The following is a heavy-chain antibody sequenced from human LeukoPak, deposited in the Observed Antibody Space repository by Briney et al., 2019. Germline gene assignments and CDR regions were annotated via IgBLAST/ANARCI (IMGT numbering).Heavy chain of an antibody. CDR1: GYTFTGYY. CDR3: AYCSGGSCYVGAFDI. V-gene: IGHV1-18*04. D-gene: IGHD2-15*01. J-gene: IGHJ3*02. Sequence: ASVKVSCKASGYTFTGYYMHWVRQAPGQGLEWMGWINPNNGNTNYAQKLQGRVTMTTDTSTSTAYMELRSLRSDDTAVYYCAYCSGGSCYVGAFDIWGQGTMVTVSS. CDR2: INPNNGNT.